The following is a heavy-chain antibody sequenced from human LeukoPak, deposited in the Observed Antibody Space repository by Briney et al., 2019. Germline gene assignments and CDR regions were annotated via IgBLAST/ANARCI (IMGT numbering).Heavy chain of an antibody. CDR2: IYYSGST. J-gene: IGHJ5*02. D-gene: IGHD5-12*01. Sequence: SETLSLTCTVSGGSISSSSYYWGWIRQPPGKGLEWIGSIYYSGSTYYNPSLKSRVTISVDTSKNQFSLKLSSVTAADTAVYYCASHVDIVATMGVSWFDPWGQGTLVTVSS. CDR1: GGSISSSSYY. CDR3: ASHVDIVATMGVSWFDP. V-gene: IGHV4-39*01.